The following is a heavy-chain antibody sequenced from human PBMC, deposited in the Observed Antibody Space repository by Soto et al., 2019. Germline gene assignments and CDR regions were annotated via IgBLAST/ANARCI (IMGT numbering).Heavy chain of an antibody. D-gene: IGHD2-2*01. J-gene: IGHJ6*02. V-gene: IGHV1-69*02. Sequence: QVQLVQSGAEVKKPGSSVKVSCKASGGTFSSYTISWVRQAPGQGLEWMGRIIPILGIANYAQKFQGRVTITADKCTSTAYMGLSGLRSEDTAVYYCASGCSSTSCYPVYYYGMDVWGQGTTVTVSS. CDR1: GGTFSSYT. CDR2: IIPILGIA. CDR3: ASGCSSTSCYPVYYYGMDV.